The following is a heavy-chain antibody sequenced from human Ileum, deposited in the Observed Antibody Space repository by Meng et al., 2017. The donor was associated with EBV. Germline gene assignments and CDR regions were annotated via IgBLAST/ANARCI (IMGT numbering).Heavy chain of an antibody. CDR2: IYYSGTT. Sequence: QRQYQECGPGLVKPSETLSLTGTVSGVSIDRSSDNWGWIRQSPGKGLEWMGNIYYSGTTYYNPSLKSRVTISVDTSKNQFSLKLSSVTAADTAVYYCARGYSSGWYYFDSWGQGTLVTVSS. CDR3: ARGYSSGWYYFDS. D-gene: IGHD6-19*01. V-gene: IGHV4-39*01. J-gene: IGHJ4*02. CDR1: GVSIDRSSDN.